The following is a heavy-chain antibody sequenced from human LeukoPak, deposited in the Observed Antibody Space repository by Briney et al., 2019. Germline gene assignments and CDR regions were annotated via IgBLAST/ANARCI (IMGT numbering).Heavy chain of an antibody. CDR3: ATTTLILVEVCMYYRSYLDF. V-gene: IGHV1-69*05. CDR2: IIPIFGTA. Sequence: SVKVSCKASGGTFSSYAISWVRQAPGQGLEWMGGIIPIFGTANYAQKFQGRVTITTDESTSTAYMELSSLRSEDTAVYYCATTTLILVEVCMYYRSYLDFWGKGTTVTVSS. J-gene: IGHJ6*03. D-gene: IGHD3-16*02. CDR1: GGTFSSYA.